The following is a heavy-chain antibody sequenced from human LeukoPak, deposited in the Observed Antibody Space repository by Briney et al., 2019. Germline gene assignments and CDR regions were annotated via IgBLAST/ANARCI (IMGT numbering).Heavy chain of an antibody. D-gene: IGHD6-13*01. V-gene: IGHV1-2*04. CDR1: GYTFTGYY. CDR2: INPNSGGT. J-gene: IGHJ6*02. CDR3: ARGGYSSSWYVRAPFNYYYYGMDV. Sequence: ASVKVSCKASGYTFTGYYMHWVRQAPGQGLEWMGWINPNSGGTNCAQKFQGWVTMTRDTSISTAYMELSRLRSDDTAVYYCARGGYSSSWYVRAPFNYYYYGMDVWGQGTTVTVSS.